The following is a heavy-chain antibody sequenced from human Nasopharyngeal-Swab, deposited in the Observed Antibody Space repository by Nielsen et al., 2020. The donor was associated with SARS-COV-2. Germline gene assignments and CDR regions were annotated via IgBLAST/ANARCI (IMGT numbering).Heavy chain of an antibody. CDR2: IWYDGSNE. D-gene: IGHD1-26*01. J-gene: IGHJ4*02. CDR3: ARDSATGIAGATVIDF. V-gene: IGHV3-33*01. Sequence: VRQAPGKGLEWVALIWYDGSNEFYADSVKGRFTISRDNSKNILFLQMNSLRAEDTAVYFCARDSATGIAGATVIDFWGQGILVTVSS.